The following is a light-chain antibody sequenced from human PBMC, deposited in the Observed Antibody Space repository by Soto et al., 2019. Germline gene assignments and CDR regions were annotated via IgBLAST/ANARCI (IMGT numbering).Light chain of an antibody. Sequence: DIVLTQSPSTLSLSPGDRVTITCRASQSLSSYLAWYQQKPGQAPKLLIYDASNRDTGIPASFCGSGSGTDFTLTISSLDPEDFAVYYWQQRCNCPLTFGGGTKVEIK. CDR1: QSLSSY. CDR2: DAS. CDR3: QQRCNCPLT. V-gene: IGKV3-11*01. J-gene: IGKJ4*01.